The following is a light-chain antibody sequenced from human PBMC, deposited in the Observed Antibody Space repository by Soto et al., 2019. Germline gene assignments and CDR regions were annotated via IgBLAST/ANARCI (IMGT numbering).Light chain of an antibody. CDR1: SSDVGGYNY. CDR3: SSYTSSSTYV. V-gene: IGLV2-14*01. Sequence: QSALTQPDSVSGSPGQSITICCTGTSSDVGGYNYVSWYQQHPGKAPKLMIYEVSNRPSGVSNRFSGSKSSNTASLTISGLQAEDEADYYCSSYTSSSTYVFGTGTKLTVL. J-gene: IGLJ1*01. CDR2: EVS.